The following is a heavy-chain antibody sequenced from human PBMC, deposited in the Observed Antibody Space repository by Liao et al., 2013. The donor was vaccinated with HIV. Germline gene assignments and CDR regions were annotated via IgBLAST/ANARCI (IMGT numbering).Heavy chain of an antibody. J-gene: IGHJ1*01. CDR3: ARWEYTGSYDEFFQH. Sequence: QVQLQESGPGLVKPSQTLSLTCTVSGSIDSIRSGNYYWSWIRQSAGKGLEWIGRVHASGSTNYNPSLKSRASMSVDTSRNQFSLNLSSVTAADTAVYYCARWEYTGSYDEFFQHWGQGTLVTVSS. V-gene: IGHV4-61*02. D-gene: IGHD1-26*01. CDR2: VHASGST. CDR1: GSIDSIRSGNYY.